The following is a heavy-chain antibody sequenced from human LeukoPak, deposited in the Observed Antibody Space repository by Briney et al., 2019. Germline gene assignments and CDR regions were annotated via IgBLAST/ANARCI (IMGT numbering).Heavy chain of an antibody. D-gene: IGHD3-10*01. CDR3: ARSHKRSPYYYYGMDV. V-gene: IGHV3-48*03. CDR1: GFTFSSYE. J-gene: IGHJ6*04. CDR2: ISSSGSTI. Sequence: GGSLRLSCAASGFTFSSYEMSWVRQAPGKGLEWVSYISSSGSTIYYADSVKGRFTISRDNAKNSLYLQMNSLRAEDTAVYYCARSHKRSPYYYYGMDVWGKGTTVTVSS.